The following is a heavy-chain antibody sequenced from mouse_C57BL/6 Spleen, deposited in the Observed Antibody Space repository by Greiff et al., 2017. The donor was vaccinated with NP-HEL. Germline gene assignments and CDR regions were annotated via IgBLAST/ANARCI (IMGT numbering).Heavy chain of an antibody. Sequence: EVQLVESGGDLVKPGGSLKLSCAASGFTFSSYGMSWVRQTPDKRLEWVATISSGGSYTYYPDSVKGRFTISRDNAKNTLYLQMSSLKSEDTAMYYCARHVDGYTEYFDVWGTGTTVTVSS. CDR3: ARHVDGYTEYFDV. CDR1: GFTFSSYG. D-gene: IGHD2-3*01. CDR2: ISSGGSYT. J-gene: IGHJ1*03. V-gene: IGHV5-6*01.